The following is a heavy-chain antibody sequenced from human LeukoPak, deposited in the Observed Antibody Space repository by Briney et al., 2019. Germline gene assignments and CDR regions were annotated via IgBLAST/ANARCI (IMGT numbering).Heavy chain of an antibody. Sequence: GGSLRLSCVASGFTFSSYAMSWVRQAPGKGLEWVSALSGSGGSTYYADSVKGRFTISRDNSKNTLYPQMNSLRAEDTAVYYCANLIVVVPASFDYWGQGTLVTVSS. V-gene: IGHV3-23*01. CDR3: ANLIVVVPASFDY. CDR2: LSGSGGST. J-gene: IGHJ4*02. CDR1: GFTFSSYA. D-gene: IGHD2-2*01.